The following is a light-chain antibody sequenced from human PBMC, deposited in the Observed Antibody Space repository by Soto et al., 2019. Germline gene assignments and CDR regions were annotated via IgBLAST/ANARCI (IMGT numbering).Light chain of an antibody. Sequence: DIQMTQSPSSVSASVGDRVTITCRASQAINRYLAWYQQKPGKAPNLLIYTTSSLQSGVPSRFSGSGSGTDFTLTISSLEPEXXXXXXXXXXXXFPLTFGGGTKVEIK. V-gene: IGKV1-12*01. CDR2: TTS. CDR1: QAINRY. CDR3: XXXXXFPLT. J-gene: IGKJ4*01.